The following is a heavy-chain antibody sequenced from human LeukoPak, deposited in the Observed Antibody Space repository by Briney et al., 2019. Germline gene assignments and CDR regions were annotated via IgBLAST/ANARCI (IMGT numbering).Heavy chain of an antibody. CDR3: ARDLGSCSSTSCQTDWFHP. D-gene: IGHD2-2*01. CDR1: GFTLSTYW. V-gene: IGHV3-74*01. Sequence: PGGSLRLSCAASGFTLSTYWMHWVRQARGKGLVWVSHINTDGSGTSYADSVKGRFTISRDNARNTLYLQMHSLRAEDTAVYYCARDLGSCSSTSCQTDWFHPWGQGTQVTVSS. CDR2: INTDGSGT. J-gene: IGHJ5*02.